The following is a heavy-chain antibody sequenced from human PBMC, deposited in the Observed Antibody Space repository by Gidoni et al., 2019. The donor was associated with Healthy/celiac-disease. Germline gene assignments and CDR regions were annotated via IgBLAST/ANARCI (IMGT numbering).Heavy chain of an antibody. J-gene: IGHJ4*02. CDR2: IYPGDYDT. Sequence: EVQLVQSGAEVQTPGESLKISCKGSVYSFTSYWIGWVRQMPGKGLEWMGIIYPGDYDTRYSPSFQGQVTIAADKSISTAYLQWSSLKASDTAMYYCARRLVAGTVRYFDYWGQGTLVTVSS. CDR1: VYSFTSYW. V-gene: IGHV5-51*01. D-gene: IGHD6-19*01. CDR3: ARRLVAGTVRYFDY.